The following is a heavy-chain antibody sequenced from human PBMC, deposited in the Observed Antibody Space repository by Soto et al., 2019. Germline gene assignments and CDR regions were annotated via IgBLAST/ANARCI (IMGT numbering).Heavy chain of an antibody. Sequence: GGSLRLSCAASGFTFSSYSMNWVRQAPGKGLEWVSSISSSSSYIYYADSVKGRFTISRDNAKNSLYLQMNSLRAEDTAVYYCARDYITMVRGVIRYFDYWGQGTLVTVSS. V-gene: IGHV3-21*01. CDR3: ARDYITMVRGVIRYFDY. CDR1: GFTFSSYS. CDR2: ISSSSSYI. D-gene: IGHD3-10*01. J-gene: IGHJ4*02.